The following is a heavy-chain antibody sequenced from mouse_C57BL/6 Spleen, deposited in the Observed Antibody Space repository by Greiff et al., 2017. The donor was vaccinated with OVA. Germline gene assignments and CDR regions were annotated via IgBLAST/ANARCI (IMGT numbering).Heavy chain of an antibody. CDR1: GYTFTSYW. V-gene: IGHV1-52*01. D-gene: IGHD2-5*01. Sequence: QVHVKQPGAELVRPGSSVKLSCKASGYTFTSYWMHWVQQRPIQGLEWIGNIDPSDSETHYNQKFKDKATLTVDKSSSTAYMQLSSLTSEDSAVYYCARPNSNYEDAMDYWGQGTSVTVSS. CDR2: IDPSDSET. CDR3: ARPNSNYEDAMDY. J-gene: IGHJ4*01.